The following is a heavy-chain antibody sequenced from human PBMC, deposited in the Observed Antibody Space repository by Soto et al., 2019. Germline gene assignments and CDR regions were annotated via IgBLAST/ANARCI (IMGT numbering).Heavy chain of an antibody. D-gene: IGHD2-21*02. J-gene: IGHJ4*02. V-gene: IGHV4-34*01. CDR1: GGSFSGYY. Sequence: QVQLQQWGAGLLKPSETLSLTCAVYGGSFSGYYWSWIRQPPGKGLEWIGEINHSGSTNYNPSLKSRVXXSXDXXKNQFSLKLSSVTAADTAVYYCARSQVVVTARFDYWGQGTLVTVSS. CDR2: INHSGST. CDR3: ARSQVVVTARFDY.